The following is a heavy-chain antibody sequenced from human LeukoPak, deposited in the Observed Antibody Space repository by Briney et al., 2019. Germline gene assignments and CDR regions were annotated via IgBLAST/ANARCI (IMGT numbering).Heavy chain of an antibody. CDR1: GGSVSSGSYY. J-gene: IGHJ4*02. CDR2: IYYSGST. Sequence: SETLSLTCTVSGGSVSSGSYYWSWIRQPPGKGLEWIGYIYYSGSTNYNPSLKSRVTISVDTSKNQFSLKLSSVTAADTAVYYCAREGAMAFDYWGQGTLVTVSS. V-gene: IGHV4-61*01. CDR3: AREGAMAFDY. D-gene: IGHD1-26*01.